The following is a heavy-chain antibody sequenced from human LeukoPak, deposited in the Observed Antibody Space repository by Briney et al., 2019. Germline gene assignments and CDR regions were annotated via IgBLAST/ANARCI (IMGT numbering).Heavy chain of an antibody. CDR1: GFTFNNYG. Sequence: PGGSLRLSCAAPGFTFNNYGMHWVRQAPDKGLEWVSVISYDGSKKYYADSVKGRFTISRDNSKNTLFLQMNSLRAEDTAVYYCAKSYSSTAPPYWGQGTLVTVSS. J-gene: IGHJ4*02. D-gene: IGHD2-21*01. CDR3: AKSYSSTAPPY. V-gene: IGHV3-30*18. CDR2: ISYDGSKK.